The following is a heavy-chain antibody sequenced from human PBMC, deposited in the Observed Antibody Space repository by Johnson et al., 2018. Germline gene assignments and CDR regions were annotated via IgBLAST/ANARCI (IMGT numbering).Heavy chain of an antibody. CDR3: ARALGCGWDI. CDR2: IKQDETEK. V-gene: IGHV3-7*01. CDR1: GFTFSIYW. Sequence: VQLVESGGGLVQPGGSLRLSCAASGFTFSIYWMSWVRQAPGQGLEWVANIKQDETEKYSVDSAKGRFTISRDNAKNSLDLQMNSLRAEGTAVYYWARALGCGWDIWGQGTMVTVSS. D-gene: IGHD2-21*01. J-gene: IGHJ3*02.